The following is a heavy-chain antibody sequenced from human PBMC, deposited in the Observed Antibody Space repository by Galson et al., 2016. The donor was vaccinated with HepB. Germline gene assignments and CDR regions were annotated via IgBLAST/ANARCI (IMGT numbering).Heavy chain of an antibody. CDR2: LSGDSTYI. Sequence: SLRLSCAASGFTFSTYSMNWVRQAPGKGLEWVSSLSGDSTYIYHADSVKGRFTISRDNAKKSLYLQMNRLRADDTAVYYCTRGGVFQKEDDYWAREPWSPSPQ. J-gene: IGHJ4*02. V-gene: IGHV3-21*01. CDR1: GFTFSTYS. D-gene: IGHD3-16*01. CDR3: TRGGVFQKEDDY.